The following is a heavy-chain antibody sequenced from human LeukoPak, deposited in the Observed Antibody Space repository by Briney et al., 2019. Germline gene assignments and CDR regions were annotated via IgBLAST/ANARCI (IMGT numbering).Heavy chain of an antibody. D-gene: IGHD6-19*01. J-gene: IGHJ4*02. CDR2: VYNSGGT. CDR3: AREGDPQWLVPVY. Sequence: SETLSLTCTVSGGSISNYYRSWIRQSPGKGLEWIGYVYNSGGTNYNPSLKSRVDISLDTSKTQFSLKLSSVTAADTAVYYCAREGDPQWLVPVYWGQGILVAVSS. V-gene: IGHV4-59*01. CDR1: GGSISNYY.